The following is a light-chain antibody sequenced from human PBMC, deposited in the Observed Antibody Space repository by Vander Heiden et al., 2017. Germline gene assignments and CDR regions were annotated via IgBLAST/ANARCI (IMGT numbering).Light chain of an antibody. V-gene: IGKV1-33*01. J-gene: IGKJ4*01. CDR2: DAS. CDR1: QDISNY. CDR3: QQYDNLPRFALT. Sequence: DIQLTPSPSSLSASVRDRVPIPSQASQDISNYLNWYQQKPGKAPKLLIYDASNLETGVPSRFSGSGSGTDFTFTISSLQTEDIATYYCQQYDNLPRFALTFGGGTKVEIK.